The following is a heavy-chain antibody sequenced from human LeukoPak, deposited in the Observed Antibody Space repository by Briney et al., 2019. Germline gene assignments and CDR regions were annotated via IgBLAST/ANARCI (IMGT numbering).Heavy chain of an antibody. CDR1: GFTFDDYA. V-gene: IGHV3-9*01. CDR3: ALRGSSRAFDY. CDR2: ISWNSGTI. D-gene: IGHD6-13*01. Sequence: GGSLRLSCAASGFTFDDYAMHWVRHAPGKGLEWVSGISWNSGTIGYADSVKGRFTISRDNAKNSLYLQMNSLRAEGTALYYCALRGSSRAFDYWGQGTLVTVSS. J-gene: IGHJ4*02.